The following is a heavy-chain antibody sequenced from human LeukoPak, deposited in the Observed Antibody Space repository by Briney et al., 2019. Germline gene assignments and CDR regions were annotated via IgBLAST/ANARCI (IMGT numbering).Heavy chain of an antibody. V-gene: IGHV3-21*01. CDR2: ISSSSSYI. Sequence: GGSLRLSCAGSGFTFSSYSMNWVRQAPGKGLEWVSSISSSSSYIYYADSVKGRFTISRDNAKSSLYLQMNSLRVEDTAVYYCARGGNWYVENYWGQGTLVTVSS. CDR1: GFTFSSYS. CDR3: ARGGNWYVENY. J-gene: IGHJ4*02. D-gene: IGHD1-1*01.